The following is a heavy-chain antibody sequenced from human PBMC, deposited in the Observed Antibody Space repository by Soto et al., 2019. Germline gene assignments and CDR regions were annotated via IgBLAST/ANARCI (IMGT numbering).Heavy chain of an antibody. V-gene: IGHV3-30*04. D-gene: IGHD3-10*01. Sequence: GGSLRLSCAASGFSFSRYAIHWVRQAPGKGLEWVAVIAKDGSHKYYLESVKGRFTISRDNSKNILSLQMNSLRDEDTAVYYCARSRSGAVADSFDFWGQGTLVTVSS. CDR2: IAKDGSHK. CDR3: ARSRSGAVADSFDF. CDR1: GFSFSRYA. J-gene: IGHJ4*02.